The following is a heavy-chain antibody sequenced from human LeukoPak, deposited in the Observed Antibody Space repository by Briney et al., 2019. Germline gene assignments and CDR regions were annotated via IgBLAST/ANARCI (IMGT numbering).Heavy chain of an antibody. V-gene: IGHV3-48*01. CDR1: GFTFSSYS. CDR2: ISSSSSTI. J-gene: IGHJ4*02. CDR3: ARRTAIDY. Sequence: GGSLRLSCAASGFTFSSYSMNWVRQAPGKGLEWVSYISSSSSTIYYADSVKGRFTISRDNAKNSLYLQMNSLRAEDTAVYYCARRTAIDYWGQGTLVTVFS.